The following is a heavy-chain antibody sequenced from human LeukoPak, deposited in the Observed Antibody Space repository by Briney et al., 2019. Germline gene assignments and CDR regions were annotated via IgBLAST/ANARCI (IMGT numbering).Heavy chain of an antibody. CDR2: IKQDGSEK. D-gene: IGHD7-27*01. Sequence: GGSLRLSCAASGFTFSSYWMSWVRQAPGKGLEWVANIKQDGSEKYYVDSVKGRFTISRDNAKNSLYLQMNSLGAEDTAVYYCARASELGYFDYWGQGTLVTVSS. CDR1: GFTFSSYW. CDR3: ARASELGYFDY. V-gene: IGHV3-7*01. J-gene: IGHJ4*02.